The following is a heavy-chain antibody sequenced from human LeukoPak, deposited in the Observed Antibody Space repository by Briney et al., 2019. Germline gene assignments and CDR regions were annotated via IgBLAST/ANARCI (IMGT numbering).Heavy chain of an antibody. V-gene: IGHV4-59*08. Sequence: SETLSLTCTVSGGSISSYYWSWIRQPPGKGLEWIGYIYYSGSTNYNPSLKSRVTISVDTSKNQFSLKLSSVTAADTAVYYCARLSGSYFSYFDYWGQGTLVTVSS. J-gene: IGHJ4*02. CDR1: GGSISSYY. CDR3: ARLSGSYFSYFDY. CDR2: IYYSGST. D-gene: IGHD1-26*01.